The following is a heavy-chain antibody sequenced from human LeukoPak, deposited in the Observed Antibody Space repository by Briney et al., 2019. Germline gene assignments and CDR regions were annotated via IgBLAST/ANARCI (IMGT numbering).Heavy chain of an antibody. CDR3: ASFYGSGSYIPIGVDYYYYYYMDV. Sequence: RASVKVSCKASGGTFSSYTISWVRQAPRQGLAWMGRIIPILGIANSAQKFQGRVTITADKSTSTAYMELSSLRSEDTAVYYCASFYGSGSYIPIGVDYYYYYYMDVWGKGTTVTVSS. V-gene: IGHV1-69*02. J-gene: IGHJ6*03. CDR2: IIPILGIA. CDR1: GGTFSSYT. D-gene: IGHD3-10*01.